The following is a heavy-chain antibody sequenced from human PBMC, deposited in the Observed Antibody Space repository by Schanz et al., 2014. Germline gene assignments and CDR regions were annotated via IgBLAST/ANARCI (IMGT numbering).Heavy chain of an antibody. V-gene: IGHV3-23*01. CDR1: EFTFSTDA. D-gene: IGHD2-15*01. Sequence: DVHLLESGGGLVQPGGSLRLSCAASEFTFSTDAMSWVRQAPGKGLEWLSVISASGGGTHYADSVRGRFTISSDSSKNTLYLQMNSLRAEDTAVYYCAKTPREYCNYDNCPNWFDSWGQGTLVTASS. J-gene: IGHJ5*01. CDR2: ISASGGGT. CDR3: AKTPREYCNYDNCPNWFDS.